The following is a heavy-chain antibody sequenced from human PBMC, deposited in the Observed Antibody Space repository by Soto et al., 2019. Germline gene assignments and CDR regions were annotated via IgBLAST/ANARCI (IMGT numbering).Heavy chain of an antibody. D-gene: IGHD3-9*01. CDR1: GFTFSNYW. CDR2: IKTDGSDT. J-gene: IGHJ3*02. Sequence: EVQLVESGGGLVQPGGSLRLSCAASGFTFSNYWMHWVRQSPGKGLVWVSRIKTDGSDTHYADSVTGRFTISRDNAKNTLYLQMNSLSDEDTAVYYCARPRTSDWAYYIWGQGTMVIVSS. CDR3: ARPRTSDWAYYI. V-gene: IGHV3-74*01.